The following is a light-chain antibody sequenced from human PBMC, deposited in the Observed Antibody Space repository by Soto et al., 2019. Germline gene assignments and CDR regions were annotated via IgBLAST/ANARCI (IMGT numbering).Light chain of an antibody. CDR3: YSHARKV. J-gene: IGLJ3*02. V-gene: IGLV2-14*01. CDR2: EVS. CDR1: SSDVGTYKY. Sequence: QSALTQPASVSGSPGQSITISCTGTSSDVGTYKYVSWYQQYPGKAPKLMIYEVSNRPSGVSNRFSGSKSGNTASLTISGLQAEEEADYYCYSHARKVFGGGTKVTVL.